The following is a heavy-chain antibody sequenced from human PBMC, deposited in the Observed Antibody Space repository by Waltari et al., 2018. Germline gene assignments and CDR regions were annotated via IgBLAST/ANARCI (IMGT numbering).Heavy chain of an antibody. Sequence: QVQLVESGGGVVQPGGSLRLSCAASGFTFSSYGMHWVRQAPGKGLEWVAFIRYDGSNKYYADSVKGRFNISRDNSKNTLYLQMNSLRAEDTAVYYCAKDQIMWSGWPLFDYWGQGTLVTVSS. CDR2: IRYDGSNK. J-gene: IGHJ4*02. CDR1: GFTFSSYG. D-gene: IGHD6-19*01. CDR3: AKDQIMWSGWPLFDY. V-gene: IGHV3-30*02.